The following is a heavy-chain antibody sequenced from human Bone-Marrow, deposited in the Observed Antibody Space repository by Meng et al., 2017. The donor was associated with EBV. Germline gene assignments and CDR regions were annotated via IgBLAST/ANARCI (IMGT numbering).Heavy chain of an antibody. CDR1: GYTFTSYT. CDR2: INTNTGNP. CDR3: ATSNNWSDFHY. V-gene: IGHV7-4-1*02. J-gene: IGHJ4*02. D-gene: IGHD1-1*01. Sequence: QGQLVPSGSGLKKPGALVKVSCKTSGYTFTSYTLNWVRPAPGQGLEWMGWINTNTGNPTYALGFTGRIVFSLDTSVSTAYLQISSLKADDTGVYYCATSNNWSDFHYWGQGTLVTVSS.